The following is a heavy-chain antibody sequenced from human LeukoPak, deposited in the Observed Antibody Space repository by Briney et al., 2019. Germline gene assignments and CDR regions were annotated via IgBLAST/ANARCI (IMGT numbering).Heavy chain of an antibody. CDR2: IIPIFGTA. V-gene: IGHV1-69*13. CDR3: ARVIPSHYYDSSGYYSH. J-gene: IGHJ4*02. CDR1: GGTFSSYA. D-gene: IGHD3-22*01. Sequence: SVRVSCKASGGTFSSYAISWVRQAPGQGLEWMGGIIPIFGTANYAQKFQGRVTITADESTSTAYMELSSLRSEDTAVYYCARVIPSHYYDSSGYYSHWGQGTLVTVSS.